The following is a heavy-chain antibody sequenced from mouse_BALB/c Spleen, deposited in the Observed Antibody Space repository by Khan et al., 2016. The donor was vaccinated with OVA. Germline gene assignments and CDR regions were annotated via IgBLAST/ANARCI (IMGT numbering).Heavy chain of an antibody. V-gene: IGHV2-6-7*01. CDR1: GFSLTGYG. D-gene: IGHD2-10*01. Sequence: QVQLKESGPGLVAPSQSLSITCTVSGFSLTGYGINWVRQPPGKGLEWLGMIWGDGSTDYTSVLKSRLSISKDNSKSQVFLKMNSLQTDDTARDYCARDPYYGNYFAMDYWGQGTSVTVSS. CDR3: ARDPYYGNYFAMDY. CDR2: IWGDGST. J-gene: IGHJ4*01.